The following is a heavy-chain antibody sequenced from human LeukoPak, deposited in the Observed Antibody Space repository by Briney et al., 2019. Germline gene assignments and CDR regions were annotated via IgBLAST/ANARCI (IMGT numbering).Heavy chain of an antibody. Sequence: GGSLRLSCAASGFTFSSYWMSWVRQAPGKGLEWVANIKQDGSEKYYVDSVKGRFTISRDNAKNSLYLQMNSLRAEDTAVYYCARDRLRWLQSTFDYWGQGTLVTVSS. CDR1: GFTFSSYW. CDR3: ARDRLRWLQSTFDY. V-gene: IGHV3-7*01. CDR2: IKQDGSEK. J-gene: IGHJ4*02. D-gene: IGHD5-24*01.